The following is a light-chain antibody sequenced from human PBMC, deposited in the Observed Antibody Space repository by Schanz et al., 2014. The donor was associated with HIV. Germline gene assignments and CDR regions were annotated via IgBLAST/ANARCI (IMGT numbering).Light chain of an antibody. V-gene: IGLV2-14*02. J-gene: IGLJ1*01. CDR1: NSDVGSYNL. CDR3: SSYTVISTGV. CDR2: EVS. Sequence: QSALTQPASVSGSPGQSITISCTGANSDVGSYNLVSWYQQHPGKAPKLMIFEVSKRPSGISDRFSGSKSGNTASLTISGLQSDDEADYYCSSYTVISTGVFGTGTKLTVL.